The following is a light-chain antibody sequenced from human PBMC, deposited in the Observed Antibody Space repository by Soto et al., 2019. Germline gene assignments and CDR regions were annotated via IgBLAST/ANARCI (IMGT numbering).Light chain of an antibody. CDR1: SSAVGGYDY. J-gene: IGLJ1*01. CDR3: SSYTSSSLYV. V-gene: IGLV2-14*03. Sequence: QSALTQPASVSGSPGQSITISCTGTSSAVGGYDYVSWYQHHPGKAPKLMIYDVSNRPSGVSNRFSGSKSGNTASLTISGLEAEDEADYYWSSYTSSSLYVFGTGTKLTVL. CDR2: DVS.